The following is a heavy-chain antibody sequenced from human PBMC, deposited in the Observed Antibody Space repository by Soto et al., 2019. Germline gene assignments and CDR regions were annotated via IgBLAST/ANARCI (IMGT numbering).Heavy chain of an antibody. CDR2: LSGSGGTT. J-gene: IGHJ4*02. V-gene: IGHV3-23*01. CDR1: GFTFSNYA. D-gene: IGHD3-22*01. CDR3: AKEIEVTVGRQFDY. Sequence: PGGSLRLSCAASGFTFSNYAMNWVRQAPGKGLEWVSGLSGSGGTTYYADSVKGRFTISRDNSKNTLYLQMNSLRVEDTAVYYCAKEIEVTVGRQFDYWGQGTLVTVPS.